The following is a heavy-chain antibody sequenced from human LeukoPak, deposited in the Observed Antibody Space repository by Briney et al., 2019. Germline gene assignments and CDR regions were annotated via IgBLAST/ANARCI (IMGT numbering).Heavy chain of an antibody. Sequence: PGGSLRLSCAASGFTFSSYWMTWVRQAPGKGLEWVSYISSSSSTIYYADSVKGRFTISRDNAKNSLYLQMNSLRAEDTAVYYCARVGAVGHYYYYYMDVWGKGTTVTVSS. J-gene: IGHJ6*03. CDR2: ISSSSSTI. CDR3: ARVGAVGHYYYYYMDV. V-gene: IGHV3-48*01. D-gene: IGHD3-16*01. CDR1: GFTFSSYW.